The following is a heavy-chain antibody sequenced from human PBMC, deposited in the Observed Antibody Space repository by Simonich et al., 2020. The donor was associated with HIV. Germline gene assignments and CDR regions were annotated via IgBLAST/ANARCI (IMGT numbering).Heavy chain of an antibody. CDR3: ARYTPAYSRGHWYFDL. D-gene: IGHD6-19*01. CDR1: GGSFSDFY. CDR2: INHGGST. Sequence: QVQLQQWGAGLLKPSETLSLTCIVYGGSFSDFYWSWIRQPPGKGLEWIGDINHGGSTTYNPHLKSRVTISEDSSKNQFSLHLSSVTAADTAVYYCARYTPAYSRGHWYFDLWGRGTLVTVSS. J-gene: IGHJ2*01. V-gene: IGHV4-34*01.